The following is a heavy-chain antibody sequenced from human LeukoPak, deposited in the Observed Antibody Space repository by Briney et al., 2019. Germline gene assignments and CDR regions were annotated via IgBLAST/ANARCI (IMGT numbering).Heavy chain of an antibody. CDR2: INHSGST. CDR1: GGSLSGYY. J-gene: IGHJ4*02. V-gene: IGHV4-34*01. CDR3: ARGSNRYFDY. Sequence: ASETLSLTCAVYGGSLSGYYGSWIRQPPGKGVEWIGEINHSGSTNYNPSLKSRVTISVDTSKNQFSLKLSSVTAADTAVYYCARGSNRYFDYWGQGTLVTVSS. D-gene: IGHD2/OR15-2a*01.